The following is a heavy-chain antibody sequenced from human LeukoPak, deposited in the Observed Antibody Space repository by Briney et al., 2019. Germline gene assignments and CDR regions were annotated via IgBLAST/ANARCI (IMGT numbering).Heavy chain of an antibody. Sequence: GGSLRLSCAASGFTFSSYTMNWVRQAPGKGLEWVSGVSGSGGNIHYADSVKGRFTISRDNSKNTLYLQMNSLRAEDTAVYYCAASLPNIVVVPATKGPFGYWGQGALVTVSS. CDR1: GFTFSSYT. V-gene: IGHV3-23*01. CDR3: AASLPNIVVVPATKGPFGY. CDR2: VSGSGGNI. D-gene: IGHD2-2*01. J-gene: IGHJ4*02.